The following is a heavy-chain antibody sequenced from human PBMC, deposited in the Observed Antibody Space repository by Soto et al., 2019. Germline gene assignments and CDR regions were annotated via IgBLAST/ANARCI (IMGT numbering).Heavy chain of an antibody. V-gene: IGHV4-30-2*01. CDR1: GGSISSGGYS. CDR2: IYHSGST. J-gene: IGHJ5*02. Sequence: TLSLTCAVSGGSISSGGYSWSWIRQPRGKGLEWIGYIYHSGSTYYNPSLKSRVTISVDRSKNQFSLKLSSVTAADTAVYYCARVKLLPTQGNNWFDHWGQGTLVTVSS. D-gene: IGHD3-10*01. CDR3: ARVKLLPTQGNNWFDH.